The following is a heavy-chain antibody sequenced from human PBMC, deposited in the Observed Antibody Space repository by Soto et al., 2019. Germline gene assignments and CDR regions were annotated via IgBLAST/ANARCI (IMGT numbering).Heavy chain of an antibody. D-gene: IGHD4-17*01. J-gene: IGHJ4*02. Sequence: ASVKVSCKASGGTFSSYAISWVRQAPGQGLEWMGGISPIFGTANYAQKFQGRVTITADESTSTAYMELSSLRSEDTAVYYCARAHESTVVTEDGGQGTLVTVSS. V-gene: IGHV1-69*13. CDR3: ARAHESTVVTED. CDR2: ISPIFGTA. CDR1: GGTFSSYA.